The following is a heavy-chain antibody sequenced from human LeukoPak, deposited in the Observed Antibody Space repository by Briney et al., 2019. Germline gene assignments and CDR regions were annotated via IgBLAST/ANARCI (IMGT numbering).Heavy chain of an antibody. D-gene: IGHD7-27*01. Sequence: SQTLSLTCTVSGGSISSGGYYWRWIRQHPGKGLEWIGYIYYSGSTYYKPSLKSRVTISVDTSKNQFSLKLSSVTAADTAVYYCASGLGINLDYCGQGTLVTVSS. V-gene: IGHV4-31*03. CDR3: ASGLGINLDY. CDR1: GGSISSGGYY. CDR2: IYYSGST. J-gene: IGHJ4*02.